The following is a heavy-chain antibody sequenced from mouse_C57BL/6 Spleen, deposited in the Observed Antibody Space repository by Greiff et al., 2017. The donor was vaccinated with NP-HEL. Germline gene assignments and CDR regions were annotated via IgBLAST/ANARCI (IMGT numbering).Heavy chain of an antibody. CDR2: SRNKANDYTT. V-gene: IGHV7-1*01. J-gene: IGHJ4*01. CDR3: ARDGRSNYVRGAMDY. Sequence: EVKLVESGGGLVQSGRSLRLSCATSGFTFSDFYMEWVRQAPGKGLEWIAASRNKANDYTTEYSASGKGRFIVSRDTSQSILYLQMNALRAEDTAIYYCARDGRSNYVRGAMDYWGQGASVTVSS. CDR1: GFTFSDFY. D-gene: IGHD2-5*01.